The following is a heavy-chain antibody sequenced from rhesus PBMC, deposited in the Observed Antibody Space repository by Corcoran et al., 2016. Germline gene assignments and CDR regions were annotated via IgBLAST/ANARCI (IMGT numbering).Heavy chain of an antibody. CDR3: AKGKYLDWLSLKSYGLDS. V-gene: IGHV5-20*01. CDR2: IDPSDSDT. D-gene: IGHD3-3*01. CDR1: GYSFTSYW. J-gene: IGHJ6*01. Sequence: EVQLVQSGAEVKRPGESLKISCKTSGYSFTSYWISWVRQMPGKGLDWMGAIDPSDSDTRYNPSFQGQVTISADKSSSTAYLQWSRLKASDTATYYCAKGKYLDWLSLKSYGLDSWGQGVVVTVSS.